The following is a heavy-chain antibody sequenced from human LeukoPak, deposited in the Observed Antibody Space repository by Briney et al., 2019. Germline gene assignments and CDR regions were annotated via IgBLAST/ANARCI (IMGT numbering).Heavy chain of an antibody. D-gene: IGHD3-10*01. CDR2: TSAYTGNT. CDR1: GYSFTSSG. CDR3: ARIYFGSGSFAFDI. Sequence: ASVKVSCKASGYSFTSSGFTWVRQAPGQGLEWMGWTSAYTGNTNYARKLQGRVTMTTVTSTTTAYMELRSLISDDTAVYYCARIYFGSGSFAFDIWGQGTMVTVSS. J-gene: IGHJ3*02. V-gene: IGHV1-18*01.